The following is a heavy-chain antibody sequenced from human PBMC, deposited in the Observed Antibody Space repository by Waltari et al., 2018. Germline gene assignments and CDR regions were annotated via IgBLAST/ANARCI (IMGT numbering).Heavy chain of an antibody. V-gene: IGHV3-53*01. CDR3: ARWQQWPVRAFDY. CDR2: IYSGGST. CDR1: GFIVSSNY. J-gene: IGHJ4*02. Sequence: EVQLVESGGGLIQPGGSLRLSCAASGFIVSSNYMSWVRQAPGRGLGWVSLIYSGGSTYYADSVKGRFTISRDNSKNTLYLQMDSLGVEDTAVYYCARWQQWPVRAFDYWGQGTLVTVSS. D-gene: IGHD6-19*01.